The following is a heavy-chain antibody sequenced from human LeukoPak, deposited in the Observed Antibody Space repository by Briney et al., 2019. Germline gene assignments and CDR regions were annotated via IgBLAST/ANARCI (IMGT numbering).Heavy chain of an antibody. Sequence: SEPLSFTWTVSDGSITSYYWSWIRKPAGKGLEWIGRIYTSGSTNYNPSLKSRVTMSVDTSKNQCSLKLSSVTAADTAVYYCAADPITIFGVAPIWGQGTLVTVSS. J-gene: IGHJ4*02. D-gene: IGHD3-3*01. CDR2: IYTSGST. CDR3: AADPITIFGVAPI. CDR1: DGSITSYY. V-gene: IGHV4-4*07.